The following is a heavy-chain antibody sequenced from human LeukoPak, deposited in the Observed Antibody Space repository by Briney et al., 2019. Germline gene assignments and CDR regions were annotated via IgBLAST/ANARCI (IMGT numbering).Heavy chain of an antibody. D-gene: IGHD5-12*01. CDR3: AAEPEQRGYSGYDSVY. V-gene: IGHV1-58*02. CDR1: GFTFTSSA. J-gene: IGHJ4*02. Sequence: SVKVSCKASGFTFTSSAMQWVRQARGQRLEWIGWIVVGSGNTNYAQKFQERVTITRDMSTSTAYMELSSLRSEDTAVYYCAAEPEQRGYSGYDSVYWGQGTLVTVSS. CDR2: IVVGSGNT.